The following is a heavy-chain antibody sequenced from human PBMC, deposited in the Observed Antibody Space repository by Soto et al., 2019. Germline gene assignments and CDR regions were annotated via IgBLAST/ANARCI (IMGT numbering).Heavy chain of an antibody. CDR1: GFTFSGYS. CDR3: TRYPGDY. J-gene: IGHJ4*02. CDR2: ISTYSTTI. V-gene: IGHV3-48*02. D-gene: IGHD2-2*01. Sequence: EVQLVESGGGVVQPGGSLRLSCAASGFTFSGYSMNWVRQAPGKGLEWVAYISTYSTTIYYADSVKGRFTVSRDNVQNSLSLQMNSLRDEDTAVYYCTRYPGDYWGQGTLVTVSS.